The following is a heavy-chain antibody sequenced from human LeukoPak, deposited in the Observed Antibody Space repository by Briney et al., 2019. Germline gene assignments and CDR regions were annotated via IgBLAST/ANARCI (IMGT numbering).Heavy chain of an antibody. V-gene: IGHV4-39*01. CDR2: IYYSGST. CDR1: GGSISSSSYY. CDR3: ARQRGLLYYPWFSNLLDY. D-gene: IGHD3-10*01. J-gene: IGHJ4*02. Sequence: SETLSLTCTVSGGSISSSSYYWGWIRQPPGKGLEWIGSIYYSGSTYYNPSLKSRVTISVDTSKNQFSLKLSSVTAADTAVYYCARQRGLLYYPWFSNLLDYWGQGTLVTVSS.